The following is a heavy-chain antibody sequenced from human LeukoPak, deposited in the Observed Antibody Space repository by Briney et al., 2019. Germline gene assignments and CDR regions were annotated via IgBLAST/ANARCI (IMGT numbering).Heavy chain of an antibody. V-gene: IGHV3-21*01. CDR1: GFTFSTYT. CDR2: ISSSSTYI. Sequence: GGSLRLSCAVSGFTFSTYTMNWVRQAPGKGLEWVSSISSSSTYIYYADSVKGRFTISRDNAKNSLYLQMNSLRAEDTAVYYCARGYFDSSGEFDYWGQGTLVTVSS. D-gene: IGHD3-22*01. J-gene: IGHJ4*02. CDR3: ARGYFDSSGEFDY.